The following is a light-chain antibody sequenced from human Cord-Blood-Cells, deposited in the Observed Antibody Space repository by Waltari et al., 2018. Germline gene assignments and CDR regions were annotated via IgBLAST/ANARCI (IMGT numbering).Light chain of an antibody. CDR1: QSISSY. V-gene: IGKV1-39*01. CDR2: AAS. Sequence: IQMTQSPSSLSASVGDRVTIPCRESQSISSYLNWYQQKPGKAPKLLIYAASSLQSGVPSRFSGSGSGTDFTLTISSLQPEDFATYYCQQSYSTPQITFGQGTRLEIK. CDR3: QQSYSTPQIT. J-gene: IGKJ5*01.